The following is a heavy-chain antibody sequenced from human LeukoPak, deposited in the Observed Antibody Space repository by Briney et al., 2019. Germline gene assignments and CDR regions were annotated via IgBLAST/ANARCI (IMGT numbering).Heavy chain of an antibody. V-gene: IGHV3-21*01. CDR1: GFTFSSYS. CDR2: ISSSSSYI. D-gene: IGHD1-26*01. Sequence: GGSLRLSCAAPGFTFSSYSVNWVRQAPGKGLEWVSSISSSSSYIYYADSVKGRFTISRDNAKNSLYLQMNSLRAEDTAVYYCASQWELLSFFDYWGQGTLVTVSS. CDR3: ASQWELLSFFDY. J-gene: IGHJ4*02.